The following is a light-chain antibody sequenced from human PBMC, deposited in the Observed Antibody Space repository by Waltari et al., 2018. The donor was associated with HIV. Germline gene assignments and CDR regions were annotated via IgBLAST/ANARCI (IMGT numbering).Light chain of an antibody. V-gene: IGKV1-5*03. CDR3: QQYNSDSRT. CDR2: KSS. Sequence: DIHMTQSPSTLAASVGDRVTITCRASQGIGPYLAWYQQKPGKAPKLLIYKSSNLESGVPSRFSGRGSDTEFSLTISSLQPDDFATYYCQQYNSDSRTFGRGTKVEIK. CDR1: QGIGPY. J-gene: IGKJ1*01.